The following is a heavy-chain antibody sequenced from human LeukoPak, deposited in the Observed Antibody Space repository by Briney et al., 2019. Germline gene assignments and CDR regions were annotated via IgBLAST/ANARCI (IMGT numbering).Heavy chain of an antibody. J-gene: IGHJ4*02. V-gene: IGHV3-23*01. Sequence: GSLRLSCAASGFPFASSAMSWVRQAPGKGLEWVSAISGRATYTYYADSVRGRFTISRDNSNNTLYLQMDSLRAEDTALYYCAKEGYGGNSPDYWGQGTLITVSS. CDR3: AKEGYGGNSPDY. CDR2: ISGRATYT. D-gene: IGHD4-23*01. CDR1: GFPFASSA.